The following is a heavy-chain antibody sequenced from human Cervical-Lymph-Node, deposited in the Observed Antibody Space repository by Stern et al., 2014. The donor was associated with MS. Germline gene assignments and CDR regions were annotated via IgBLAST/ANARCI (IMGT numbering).Heavy chain of an antibody. V-gene: IGHV2-5*02. CDR3: AHGTYASSWADFDY. CDR1: GFSLSTGGAG. Sequence: QVPLKESGPTLVKPTQTLTLTCTFSGFSLSTGGAGVGWIRQPPGKALEWLAIIYWDDDKRYSPSLKSRLTITKDTSKNQVVLTMTNVDPVDTATYYCAHGTYASSWADFDYWGQGTLVTVSS. J-gene: IGHJ4*02. D-gene: IGHD6-13*01. CDR2: IYWDDDK.